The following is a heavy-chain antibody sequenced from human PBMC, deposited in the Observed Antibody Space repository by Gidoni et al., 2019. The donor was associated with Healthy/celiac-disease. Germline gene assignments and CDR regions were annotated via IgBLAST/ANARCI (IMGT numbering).Heavy chain of an antibody. CDR1: GITFSSYA. J-gene: IGHJ4*02. V-gene: IGHV3-23*01. CDR3: AKRMGSVWYFGSFDY. CDR2: IMGSGGST. D-gene: IGHD6-19*01. Sequence: EVQLLESGGGLVQPGGSLRISCSPSGITFSSYAISWVRQAQGKGLEWVSAIMGSGGSTYYADSVKGRFTISRDNSKYTLYLQMNSLRAEDTAVYYCAKRMGSVWYFGSFDYWGQGTLVTVSS.